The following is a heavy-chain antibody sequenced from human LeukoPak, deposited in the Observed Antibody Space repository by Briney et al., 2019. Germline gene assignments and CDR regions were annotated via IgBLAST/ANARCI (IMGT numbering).Heavy chain of an antibody. CDR3: ARVTMIVVVSPFDY. J-gene: IGHJ4*02. Sequence: ASVKVSCKASGYTFTGYYMHWVRQAPGQGLEWMGWINPNSGGTNYAQKFQGRVTMTRDTSISTAYMELSRPRSDDTAVYYCARVTMIVVVSPFDYWGQGTLVTVSS. CDR1: GYTFTGYY. CDR2: INPNSGGT. D-gene: IGHD3-22*01. V-gene: IGHV1-2*02.